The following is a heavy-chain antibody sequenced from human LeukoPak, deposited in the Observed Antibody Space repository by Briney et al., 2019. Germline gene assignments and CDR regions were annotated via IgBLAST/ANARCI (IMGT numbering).Heavy chain of an antibody. CDR1: GGTFSSYA. D-gene: IGHD5-18*01. V-gene: IGHV1-69*13. Sequence: ASVKVSCKASGGTFSSYAISWVRQAPGQGLEWMGGIIPIFGTANYAQKFQGRVTITADESTSTAYMELSSLRSVDTAVYYCARSEDTAMATNYYYYMDVWGKGTTVTVSS. J-gene: IGHJ6*03. CDR2: IIPIFGTA. CDR3: ARSEDTAMATNYYYYMDV.